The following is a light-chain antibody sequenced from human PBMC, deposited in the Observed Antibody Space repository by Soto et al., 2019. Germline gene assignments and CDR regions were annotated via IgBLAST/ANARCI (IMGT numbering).Light chain of an antibody. Sequence: EIVMTQSPATLSVSPGERATLSCRASQSVSSKLAWYQQRPGQAPMLLIYGASTSSTSIPSGFSGSGSGTEFTLTITSLQSEDFAVYYCQQYNNGPLTFGGGTKVEIK. CDR3: QQYNNGPLT. CDR2: GAS. J-gene: IGKJ4*01. CDR1: QSVSSK. V-gene: IGKV3-15*01.